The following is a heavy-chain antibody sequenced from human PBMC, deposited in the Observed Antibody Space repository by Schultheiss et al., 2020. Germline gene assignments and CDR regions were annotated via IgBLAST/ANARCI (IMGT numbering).Heavy chain of an antibody. CDR3: ARAPPVVPAAISYYYYGMDV. Sequence: SETLSLTCAVSGGSISSGGYSWSWIRQPPGKGLEWIGYIYYSGSTNYNSSLKSRVTISVDTSKNQFSLKLSSVTAADTAVYYCARAPPVVPAAISYYYYGMDVWGQGTTVTVSS. J-gene: IGHJ6*02. CDR1: GGSISSGGYS. V-gene: IGHV4-61*08. CDR2: IYYSGST. D-gene: IGHD2-2*02.